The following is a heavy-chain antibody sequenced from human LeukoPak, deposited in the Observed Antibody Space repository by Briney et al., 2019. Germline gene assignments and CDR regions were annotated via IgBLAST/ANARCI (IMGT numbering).Heavy chain of an antibody. CDR1: GFTFNSYA. Sequence: QPGGSLRLSCAASGFTFNSYALTWVRQAPGKGLESVSTISGSGRSTFYAGSVKGRFTISRDNSKNTLYLQMNSLRAEDTAVYYCAKDRAAMGGFDYWGQGTLVTVSS. V-gene: IGHV3-23*01. D-gene: IGHD5-18*01. J-gene: IGHJ4*02. CDR2: ISGSGRST. CDR3: AKDRAAMGGFDY.